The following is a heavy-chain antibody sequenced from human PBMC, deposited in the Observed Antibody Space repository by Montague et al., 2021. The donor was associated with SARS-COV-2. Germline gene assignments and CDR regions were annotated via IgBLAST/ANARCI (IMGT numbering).Heavy chain of an antibody. V-gene: IGHV3-7*01. CDR3: ARGSTGWYAMFGRYGMDV. CDR2: IKHDGSEK. J-gene: IGHJ6*02. Sequence: SLRLSCAASRFTFSDFWMNWVRQAPGKGLEWVADIKHDGSEKSYVDSVKGRFTISRDNAKNSLYLQMNSLRPEDTAVYYCARGSTGWYAMFGRYGMDVWGQGTTVTVSS. D-gene: IGHD6-19*01. CDR1: RFTFSDFW.